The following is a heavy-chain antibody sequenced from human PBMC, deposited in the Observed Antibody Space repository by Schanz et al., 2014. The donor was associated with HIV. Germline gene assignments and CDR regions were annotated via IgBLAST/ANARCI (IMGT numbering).Heavy chain of an antibody. D-gene: IGHD3-16*01. Sequence: EVQLLDSGGGLVQPGGSLRLSCVASGFTFNNYAMTWVRQAPGKGLEWVSSISESGGRSYYADSVNGRFTISRDNSKNTLYLQINSLRIDDTAVYYCAKDGGSRGRRRGMDVWGQGTTVTVSS. V-gene: IGHV3-23*01. CDR1: GFTFNNYA. J-gene: IGHJ6*02. CDR3: AKDGGSRGRRRGMDV. CDR2: ISESGGRS.